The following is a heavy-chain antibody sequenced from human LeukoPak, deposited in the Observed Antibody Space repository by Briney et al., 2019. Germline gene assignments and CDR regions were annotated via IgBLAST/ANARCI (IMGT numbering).Heavy chain of an antibody. J-gene: IGHJ6*03. D-gene: IGHD4-11*01. CDR1: GFTFSSYS. V-gene: IGHV3-23*01. CDR3: AKDHGLQSPTWYMDV. CDR2: ISGSGGST. Sequence: PGGSLRLSCAASGFTFSSYSMNWVRQAPGKGLEWVSAISGSGGSTYYADSVKGRFTISRDNSKNTLYLQMNSLRAEDTAVYYCAKDHGLQSPTWYMDVWGKGTTVTVSS.